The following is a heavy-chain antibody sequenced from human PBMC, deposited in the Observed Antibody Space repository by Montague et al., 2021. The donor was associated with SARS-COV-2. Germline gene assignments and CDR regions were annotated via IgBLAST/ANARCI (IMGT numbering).Heavy chain of an antibody. J-gene: IGHJ6*02. CDR1: GGSISSGSYY. CDR3: GRYIDYYGMDV. CDR2: MDTSGST. D-gene: IGHD5-12*01. Sequence: TLSLTCTVSGGSISSGSYYWSWIRQPAGKGLEWIGRMDTSGSTNYKPSLKSRVTISVGTSKNQFTLKLSSVTAADTAVYYCGRYIDYYGMDVWGQGTTVTVSS. V-gene: IGHV4-61*02.